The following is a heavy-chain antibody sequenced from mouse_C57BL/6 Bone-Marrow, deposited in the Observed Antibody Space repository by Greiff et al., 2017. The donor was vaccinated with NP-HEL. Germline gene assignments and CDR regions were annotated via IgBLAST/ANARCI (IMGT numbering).Heavy chain of an antibody. CDR1: GYSITSDY. Sequence: DVKLQESGPGLAKPSQTLSLTCSVTGYSITSDYWNWIRKFPGNKLEYMGYIIYSGSTYYNPSLKSRISITRDTSKNQYYLQLNSVTTEDTATYYCARGGTVVAKEDYYAMDYWGQGTSVTVSS. J-gene: IGHJ4*01. CDR2: IIYSGST. CDR3: ARGGTVVAKEDYYAMDY. V-gene: IGHV3-8*01. D-gene: IGHD1-1*01.